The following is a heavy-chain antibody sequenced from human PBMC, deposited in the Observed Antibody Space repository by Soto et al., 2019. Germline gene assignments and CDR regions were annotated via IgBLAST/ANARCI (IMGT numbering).Heavy chain of an antibody. CDR2: MNPNSGNT. CDR1: GYTFTSYD. J-gene: IGHJ6*03. D-gene: IGHD4-17*01. CDR3: ARGQDGEVDYYYYMDV. V-gene: IGHV1-8*01. Sequence: ASVKVSCKASGYTFTSYDINWVRQATRQGLEWMGWMNPNSGNTGYAQKFQGRVTMTRNTSISTAYMELSSLRSEDTAVYYCARGQDGEVDYYYYMDVWGKGTTVTVSS.